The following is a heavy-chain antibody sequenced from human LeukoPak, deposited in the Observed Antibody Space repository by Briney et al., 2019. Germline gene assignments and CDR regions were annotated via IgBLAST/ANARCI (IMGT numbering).Heavy chain of an antibody. V-gene: IGHV3-21*01. J-gene: IGHJ6*02. CDR2: ISGSSDYI. CDR3: ARVLFGYYGVDV. CDR1: GFTFSNYW. D-gene: IGHD3-3*01. Sequence: GGSLRLSCAASGFTFSNYWMSWVRQAPGKGLEWVSSISGSSDYIFYADSVKGRFTMSRDNAKNSLYLQMNSLRAEDTAVYYCARVLFGYYGVDVWGQGTTVTVSS.